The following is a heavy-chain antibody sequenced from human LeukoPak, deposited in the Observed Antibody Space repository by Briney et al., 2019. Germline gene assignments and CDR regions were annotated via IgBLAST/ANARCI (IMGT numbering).Heavy chain of an antibody. CDR3: AKRYYYGSGSIL. J-gene: IGHJ4*02. D-gene: IGHD3-10*01. CDR2: ISYGGSNK. CDR1: GFTFSSYG. Sequence: GGSLRLSCAASGFTFSSYGMHWVRQAPGKGLEWVAVISYGGSNKYYADSVKGRFTISRDNSKNTLYLQMNSLRAEDTAVYYCAKRYYYGSGSILWGQGTLVTVSS. V-gene: IGHV3-30*18.